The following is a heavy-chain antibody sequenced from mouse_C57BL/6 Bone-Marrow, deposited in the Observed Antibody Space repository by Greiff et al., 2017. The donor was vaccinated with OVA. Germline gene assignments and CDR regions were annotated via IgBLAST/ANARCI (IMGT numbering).Heavy chain of an antibody. CDR1: GYTFTSYW. D-gene: IGHD1-1*01. Sequence: QVQLQQPGAELVRPGTSVKLSCKASGYTFTSYWMHWVKQRPGQGLEWIGVIDPSDSYTNYNQKFKGKATLTVDTSSSTAYMQLSSLTSEDSAVYYCARDPTTVVATRYFDVWGTGTTVTVSS. CDR2: IDPSDSYT. J-gene: IGHJ1*03. V-gene: IGHV1-59*01. CDR3: ARDPTTVVATRYFDV.